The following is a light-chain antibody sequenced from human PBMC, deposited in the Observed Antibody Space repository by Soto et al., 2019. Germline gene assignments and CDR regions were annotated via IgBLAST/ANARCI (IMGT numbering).Light chain of an antibody. CDR1: QSFRYW. J-gene: IGKJ3*01. Sequence: DIQMTQSPSTLSASVGDRATITCSASQSFRYWLAWFQQKPGKDPRLLIYEASRLESWVPSRISGSGSGTDFTLTISRLEPEDFAVYYCQQYGSSLFTLGHWTKVD. CDR2: EAS. CDR3: QQYGSSLFT. V-gene: IGKV1-5*03.